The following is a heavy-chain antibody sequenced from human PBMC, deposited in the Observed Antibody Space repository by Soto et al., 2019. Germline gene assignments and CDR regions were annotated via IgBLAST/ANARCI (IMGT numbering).Heavy chain of an antibody. CDR3: ARGGVSTRTFDY. J-gene: IGHJ4*02. V-gene: IGHV5-51*01. CDR1: GYNFAGYW. Sequence: PGESLKISCKGSGYNFAGYWIVWVRQMPGKGLELMGIIYPSDSDTRYRPSFQGQVTISADKSISSAYLQWSSLRASDTAMYYCARGGVSTRTFDYWGQGTPVTVSS. D-gene: IGHD3-3*01. CDR2: IYPSDSDT.